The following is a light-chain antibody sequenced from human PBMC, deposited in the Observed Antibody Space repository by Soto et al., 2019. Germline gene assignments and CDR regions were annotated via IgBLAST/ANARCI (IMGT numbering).Light chain of an antibody. CDR1: SSDVGVYNF. V-gene: IGLV2-14*03. CDR3: SSYTTSRSVV. J-gene: IGLJ2*01. Sequence: QSALTQPASVSGSPGQSITISCTGTSSDVGVYNFVSWYQQHPGKAPKLMIYDVSHRPSGVSNRFSGSKSGNTASLTISGLQAEDEADYYCSSYTTSRSVVFGGGTKLTVL. CDR2: DVS.